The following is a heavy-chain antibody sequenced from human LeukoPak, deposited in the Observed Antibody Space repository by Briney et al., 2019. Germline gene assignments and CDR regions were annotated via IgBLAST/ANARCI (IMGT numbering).Heavy chain of an antibody. Sequence: GGSLRLSCSASGFTFSISAMSWVRQAPGKGLEWVSAINSGATSTYFADSVKGRFTISRDNAKNSLYLQMNSLRAEDTAVYYCAREKIHDYWGQGTLVTVSS. V-gene: IGHV3-23*01. CDR3: AREKIHDY. CDR2: INSGATST. J-gene: IGHJ4*02. CDR1: GFTFSISA.